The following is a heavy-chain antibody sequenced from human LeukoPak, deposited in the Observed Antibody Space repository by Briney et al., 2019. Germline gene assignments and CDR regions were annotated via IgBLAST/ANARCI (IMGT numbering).Heavy chain of an antibody. CDR1: GGTFSSYA. J-gene: IGHJ3*02. CDR3: ARPELRGYSGYDPLSDAFDI. Sequence: SVTVSCTASGGTFSSYAISWVRQAPGQGLEWMGGIIPIFGTAKYAQKLQDRVTITADESTNTVYMELSGLRSEDTAVYYCARPELRGYSGYDPLSDAFDIWGQGTMVTISS. CDR2: IIPIFGTA. V-gene: IGHV1-69*01. D-gene: IGHD5-12*01.